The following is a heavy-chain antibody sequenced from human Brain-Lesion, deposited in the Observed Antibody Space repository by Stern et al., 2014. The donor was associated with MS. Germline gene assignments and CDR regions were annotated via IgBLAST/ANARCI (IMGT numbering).Heavy chain of an antibody. J-gene: IGHJ6*02. CDR2: INTGSDYI. V-gene: IGHV3-21*01. CDR3: ARVAEQLVDFYFYYGMDV. Sequence: EVQLVQSGGGLVKPGGSLRLSCAPSGFTFSSYTMNWVRQAPGKGLGWVASINTGSDYIYYADSVKGRFTISRDNAKNSLYLQMNSLRDEDTAIYFCARVAEQLVDFYFYYGMDVWGQGTTVTVSS. D-gene: IGHD6-13*01. CDR1: GFTFSSYT.